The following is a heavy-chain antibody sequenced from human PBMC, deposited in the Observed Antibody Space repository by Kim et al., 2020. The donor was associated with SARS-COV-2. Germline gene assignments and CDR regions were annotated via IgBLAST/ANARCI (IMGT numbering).Heavy chain of an antibody. Sequence: SETLSLTCTVSGGSISSSSYYWGWIRQPPGKGLEWIGSIYYSGSTYYNPSLKSRVTISVDTSKNQFSLKLSSVTAADTAVYYCARGVGFGDAFDIWGQGTMVTVSS. V-gene: IGHV4-39*07. J-gene: IGHJ3*02. CDR3: ARGVGFGDAFDI. CDR2: IYYSGST. D-gene: IGHD3-10*01. CDR1: GGSISSSSYY.